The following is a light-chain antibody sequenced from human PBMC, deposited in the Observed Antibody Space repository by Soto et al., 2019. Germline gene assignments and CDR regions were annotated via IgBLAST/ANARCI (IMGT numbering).Light chain of an antibody. Sequence: QSVLTQPASVSGSPGRSITMSCTGTSSDIGAYNFVSWYQQHPGKAPKLMLYDVNIRPSGVSNRFSGSKSGNTASLTISGLQAEDEADYYCTSWTTSTTMIFGGGTKVTVL. CDR1: SSDIGAYNF. CDR3: TSWTTSTTMI. CDR2: DVN. J-gene: IGLJ2*01. V-gene: IGLV2-14*03.